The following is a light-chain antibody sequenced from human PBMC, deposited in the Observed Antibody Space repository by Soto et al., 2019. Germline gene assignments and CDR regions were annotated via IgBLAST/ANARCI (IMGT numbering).Light chain of an antibody. CDR2: DAS. J-gene: IGKJ4*01. Sequence: VLTQSPATLSLSPGERATLSCRASQNVRTYLAWYQQKPGQAPRLLLYDASNRATGIPARFSGSGSGTDFTLTISSLEPEDFAVYHCQQRSDLVTFGGGTKVDIK. CDR1: QNVRTY. CDR3: QQRSDLVT. V-gene: IGKV3-11*01.